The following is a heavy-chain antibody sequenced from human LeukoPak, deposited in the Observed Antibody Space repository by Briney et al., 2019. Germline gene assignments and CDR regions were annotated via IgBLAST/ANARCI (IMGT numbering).Heavy chain of an antibody. Sequence: SETLSLTCAVYGGSFSGYYWSWIRQPPGKGLEWIGEINHSGSTNYNPSLKSRVTISVDTSKNQFSLKLSSVTAADTAVYYCAPWPKGYCSGGSCYTDYWGQGTLVTVSS. CDR2: INHSGST. J-gene: IGHJ4*02. CDR1: GGSFSGYY. D-gene: IGHD2-15*01. V-gene: IGHV4-34*01. CDR3: APWPKGYCSGGSCYTDY.